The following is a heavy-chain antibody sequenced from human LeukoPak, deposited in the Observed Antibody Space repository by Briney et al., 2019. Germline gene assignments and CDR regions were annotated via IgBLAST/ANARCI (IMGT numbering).Heavy chain of an antibody. Sequence: PGGSLRLSCAASGFTFSSYAMSWVRQAPGKGLEWVSAISGSGGSTYYADSVKGRFTISRDNSKNTLYLQMNSLRAEDTAVYYCANPHYSYGPLATLGPFNWGQGTLVTVS. D-gene: IGHD5-18*01. CDR3: ANPHYSYGPLATLGPFN. CDR1: GFTFSSYA. CDR2: ISGSGGST. J-gene: IGHJ4*02. V-gene: IGHV3-23*01.